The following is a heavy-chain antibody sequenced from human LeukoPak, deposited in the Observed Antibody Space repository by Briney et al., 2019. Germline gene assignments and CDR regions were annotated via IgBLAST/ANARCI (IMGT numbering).Heavy chain of an antibody. V-gene: IGHV1-18*01. CDR3: ARDQDIVVVVAATPDAFDI. J-gene: IGHJ3*02. Sequence: ASVKVSCKASGYTFTSYGISWVRQAPEQRLEWMGWISAYNGNTNYAQKLQGRVTMTTDTSTSKAYMELRSLRSDDTAVYYCARDQDIVVVVAATPDAFDIWGQVTMVTVAS. CDR2: ISAYNGNT. CDR1: GYTFTSYG. D-gene: IGHD2-15*01.